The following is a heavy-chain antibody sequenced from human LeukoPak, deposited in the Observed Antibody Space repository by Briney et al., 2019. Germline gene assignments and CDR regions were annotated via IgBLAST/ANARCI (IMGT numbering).Heavy chain of an antibody. CDR2: ISGSGGST. J-gene: IGHJ4*02. CDR3: ANMLTYYYDSSGYY. Sequence: GGSLRLSCAASGFTFSSYAMSWVRQAPGKGLEWVSAISGSGGSTYYADSVKGRFTISRDNSKNTLYLQMNSLRAEDTAVYYCANMLTYYYDSSGYYWGQGTLATVSS. V-gene: IGHV3-23*01. CDR1: GFTFSSYA. D-gene: IGHD3-22*01.